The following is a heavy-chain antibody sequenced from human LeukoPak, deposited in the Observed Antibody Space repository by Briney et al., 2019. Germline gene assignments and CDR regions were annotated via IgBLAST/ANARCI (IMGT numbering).Heavy chain of an antibody. D-gene: IGHD6-19*01. V-gene: IGHV1-69*13. CDR2: IIPIFGTA. Sequence: SVKVSCKASGGTFISYAISWVRQAPGQGLEWMGGIIPIFGTANYAQKFQGRVTITADESTSTAYMELSSLRSEDTAVYYCARSGDSSGNYYYGMDVWGQGTTVTVSS. CDR1: GGTFISYA. J-gene: IGHJ6*02. CDR3: ARSGDSSGNYYYGMDV.